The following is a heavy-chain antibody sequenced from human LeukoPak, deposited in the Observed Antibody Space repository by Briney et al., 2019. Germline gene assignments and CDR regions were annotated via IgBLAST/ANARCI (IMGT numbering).Heavy chain of an antibody. CDR2: IYNTVDT. CDR3: ARRRYYDSTGYNPSYYFDS. D-gene: IGHD3-22*01. J-gene: IGHJ4*03. V-gene: IGHV4-59*01. Sequence: SETLSLACTVSGDSIIGYYWSWIRQSPGERLEWIGYIYNTVDTTYNPPLESRITISLDMSNKRFSLRLSSVTAADTAVYYCARRRYYDSTGYNPSYYFDSWGQGILVTVSS. CDR1: GDSIIGYY.